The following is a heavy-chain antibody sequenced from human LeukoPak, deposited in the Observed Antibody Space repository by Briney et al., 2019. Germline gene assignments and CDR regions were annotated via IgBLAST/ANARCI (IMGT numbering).Heavy chain of an antibody. Sequence: GGSLRLSCAASGFTFSSYSMNWVRQAPGKGLEWVSYISSSSSTIYYADSVKVRFTISRDNAKSSLYLQMNSLRAEDTAVYYCARDKSVSPYDSSGYSDVWGKGTTVTVSS. CDR2: ISSSSSTI. CDR1: GFTFSSYS. V-gene: IGHV3-48*01. CDR3: ARDKSVSPYDSSGYSDV. D-gene: IGHD3-22*01. J-gene: IGHJ6*04.